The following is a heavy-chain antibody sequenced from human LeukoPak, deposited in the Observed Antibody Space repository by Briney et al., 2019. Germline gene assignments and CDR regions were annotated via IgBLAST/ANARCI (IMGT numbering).Heavy chain of an antibody. V-gene: IGHV3-66*01. CDR3: ARAPAGEPLDC. D-gene: IGHD1-14*01. J-gene: IGHJ4*02. CDR2: IYSGCST. Sequence: GGSPRLSRDASGFTDSRNYMSWVRQAPGQGVEWVSVIYSGCSTYYADSVKGRFTISRDNSKNTLYLQMNSLRAGDTAVYYCARAPAGEPLDCWGQGTLDTVSS. CDR1: GFTDSRNY.